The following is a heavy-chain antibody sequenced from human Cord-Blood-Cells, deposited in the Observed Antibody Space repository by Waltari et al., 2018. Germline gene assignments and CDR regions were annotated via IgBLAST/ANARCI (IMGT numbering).Heavy chain of an antibody. CDR2: INHSGST. V-gene: IGHV4-34*01. D-gene: IGHD6-13*01. CDR3: ARGVTAAGKEGVDY. J-gene: IGHJ4*02. CDR1: GGSFSGYY. Sequence: QVQLQQWGAGLLKPSETLSLTCAVYGGSFSGYYWSWIRQPPGKGLEWIGEINHSGSTNYNPSLKSRVTISVDTSKNQFSLKLSAVTAADTAVYYCARGVTAAGKEGVDYWGQGTLVTVSS.